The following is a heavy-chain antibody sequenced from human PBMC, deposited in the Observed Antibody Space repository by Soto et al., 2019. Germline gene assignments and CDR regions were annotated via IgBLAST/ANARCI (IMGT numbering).Heavy chain of an antibody. CDR1: GGTFSSYT. CDR3: ARDLWDIVARDRYYGTDV. D-gene: IGHD2-15*01. V-gene: IGHV1-69*08. CDR2: IIPILGTA. Sequence: SVKVSCKASGGTFSSYTISWVRQAPGQGLEWMGRIIPILGTANYAQKFQGRVTMTADTSTSTAYMELSSLRSDDTAVYYCARDLWDIVARDRYYGTDVWGQGTTVTVSS. J-gene: IGHJ6*02.